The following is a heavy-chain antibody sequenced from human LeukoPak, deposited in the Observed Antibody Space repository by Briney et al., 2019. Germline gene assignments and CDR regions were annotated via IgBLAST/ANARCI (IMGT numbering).Heavy chain of an antibody. V-gene: IGHV3-7*01. CDR2: IKQDGSEK. D-gene: IGHD6-13*01. CDR1: GFTFSSYW. CDR3: ARDWGAAAGIGDSYFDY. J-gene: IGHJ4*02. Sequence: GGSLRLSCAASGFTFSSYWMSWVRQAPGKGLEWVANIKQDGSEKYYVDSVKGRFTISRDNAKNSLYLQINSLRAEDTAVYHCARDWGAAAGIGDSYFDYWGQGTLVTVSS.